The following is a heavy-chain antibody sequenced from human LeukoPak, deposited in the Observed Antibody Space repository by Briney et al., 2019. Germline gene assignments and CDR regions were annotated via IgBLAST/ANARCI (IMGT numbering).Heavy chain of an antibody. CDR3: AREVPYGGASGHFAFDI. V-gene: IGHV1-69*10. J-gene: IGHJ3*02. CDR2: ITPLLRRT. Sequence: ASVKVSCKASGDTFNSYNAQWVRQVPGQRLDWLGGITPLLRRTDYAQRFKDRLMITADQSTSTAYMELSSLTSDDTAVYYCAREVPYGGASGHFAFDIWGQGTMVIVSS. D-gene: IGHD4-23*01. CDR1: GDTFNSYN.